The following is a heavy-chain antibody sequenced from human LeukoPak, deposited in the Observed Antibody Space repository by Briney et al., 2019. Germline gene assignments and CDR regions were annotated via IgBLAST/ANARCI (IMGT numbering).Heavy chain of an antibody. CDR3: ASFYCSGGSCYQYYYYYYMDV. J-gene: IGHJ6*03. CDR1: GGSISSRSYY. V-gene: IGHV4-39*01. D-gene: IGHD2-15*01. Sequence: PSETLSLTCTVSGGSISSRSYYWGWIRQPPGKELEWIGIIYYSGSTYSNPSLRSRVTISVDTSKNQFSLKLSSVTAADTAVYYCASFYCSGGSCYQYYYYYYMDVWGKGTTVTISS. CDR2: IYYSGST.